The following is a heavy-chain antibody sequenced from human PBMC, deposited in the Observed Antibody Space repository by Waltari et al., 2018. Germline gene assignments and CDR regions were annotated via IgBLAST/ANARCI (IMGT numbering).Heavy chain of an antibody. CDR3: ARVERNLSLDY. CDR1: GGSLISYY. Sequence: QVQLQESGPGLVKPSETLSLTCTVSGGSLISYYWSWIRRPPGKGLEWIGYIYYSGSTNYNPSLKNRVTISVDTSKNQFSLKLSSVTAADTAVYYCARVERNLSLDYWGQGTLVTVSS. CDR2: IYYSGST. D-gene: IGHD6-25*01. V-gene: IGHV4-59*01. J-gene: IGHJ4*02.